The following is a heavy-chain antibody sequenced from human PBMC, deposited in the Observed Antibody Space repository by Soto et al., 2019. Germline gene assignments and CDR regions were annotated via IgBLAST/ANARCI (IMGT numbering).Heavy chain of an antibody. CDR2: VYYSGST. V-gene: IGHV4-59*01. D-gene: IGHD3-22*01. J-gene: IGHJ3*02. CDR1: GASISSSY. Sequence: PWETLSLTCTVSGASISSSYWSWIRQSPGKGLEWIGYVYYSGSTKYNPSLKSRVTISVDTSKNQFSLKLSSVTDADTAVYYCARGYYDSNGQSNTFDIWGQGTMVTVS. CDR3: ARGYYDSNGQSNTFDI.